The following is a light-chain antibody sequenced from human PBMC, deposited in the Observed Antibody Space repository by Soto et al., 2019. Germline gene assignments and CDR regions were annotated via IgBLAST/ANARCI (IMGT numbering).Light chain of an antibody. CDR1: QSISSW. CDR2: DAS. Sequence: IKSNQSTSSLSASVGDRVTITYRASQSISSWLAWYQQKPGKAPKLLIYDASSLESGVPSRFSGSGSGTEFTLTISSLQPDDFATYYCQQYNSYSPTWTFGHGTMVDI. CDR3: QQYNSYSPTWT. J-gene: IGKJ1*01. V-gene: IGKV1-5*01.